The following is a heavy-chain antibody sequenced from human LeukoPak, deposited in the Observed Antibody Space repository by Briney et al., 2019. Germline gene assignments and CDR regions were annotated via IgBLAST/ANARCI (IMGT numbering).Heavy chain of an antibody. CDR3: AREADSSSFGWFDP. CDR2: INPNSGGT. V-gene: IGHV1-2*02. CDR1: GYTFTGYY. Sequence: ASVKVSCKASGYTFTGYYMHWVRQAPGQGLEWMGWINPNSGGTNYAQKFQGRVTMTRDTSISTAYMELSRLRSEDTAVYYCAREADSSSFGWFDPWGQGTLVTVSS. D-gene: IGHD6-6*01. J-gene: IGHJ5*02.